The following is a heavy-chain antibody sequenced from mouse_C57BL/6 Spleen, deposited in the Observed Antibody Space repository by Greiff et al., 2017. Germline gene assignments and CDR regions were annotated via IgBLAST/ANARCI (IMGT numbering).Heavy chain of an antibody. D-gene: IGHD1-2*01. CDR1: GYAFTNYL. V-gene: IGHV1-54*01. CDR2: LNPGSGGT. J-gene: IGHJ4*01. CDR3: ARRGGYGWDYYAMDD. Sequence: QVHVKQSGAELVRPGTSVKVSCKASGYAFTNYLIEWVQQRPGQGLEWIGVLNPGSGGTNYNEKFKGKATLTADKSSSTAYMQLSSRTSEYSAVYFCARRGGYGWDYYAMDDWGQGTSVTVSS.